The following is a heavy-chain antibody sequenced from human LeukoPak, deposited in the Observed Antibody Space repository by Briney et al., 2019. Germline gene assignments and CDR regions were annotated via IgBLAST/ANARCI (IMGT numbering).Heavy chain of an antibody. D-gene: IGHD3-3*01. Sequence: GGSLRLSCAASGFTFSSYGMHWVRQAPGKGLEWVAFIRYDGSNKYYADSVKGRFTISRDNAKNSLYLQMNSLRAEDTAVYYCARESITIFGVVTTWGQGTLVTVSS. J-gene: IGHJ5*02. CDR2: IRYDGSNK. CDR1: GFTFSSYG. CDR3: ARESITIFGVVTT. V-gene: IGHV3-30*02.